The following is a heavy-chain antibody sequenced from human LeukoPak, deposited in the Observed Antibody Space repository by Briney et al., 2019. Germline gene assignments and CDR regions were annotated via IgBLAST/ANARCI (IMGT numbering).Heavy chain of an antibody. V-gene: IGHV3-7*01. J-gene: IGHJ4*02. CDR1: GFTFSSYW. CDR2: IKEDGNKK. CDR3: ARDPYDSSGYYPFDY. Sequence: GGSLRLSCAASGFTFSSYWMSWVRQAPGKGLEWVANIKEDGNKKYYVDSVKGRFTISSDNAKNSVYLQMNSLRAEDTAVYYCARDPYDSSGYYPFDYWGQGTLVTVSS. D-gene: IGHD3-22*01.